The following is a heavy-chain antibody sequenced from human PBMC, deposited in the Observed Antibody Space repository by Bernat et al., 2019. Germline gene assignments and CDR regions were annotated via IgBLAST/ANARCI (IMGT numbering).Heavy chain of an antibody. J-gene: IGHJ6*03. Sequence: QVQLQESGPGLVKPSGTLSPTCAVSGGSISSSNWWSWVRQAPGKGPEGIGEIYHSGSTNYNPSLNGRVTTSIDESTNQYYLKLTSVTAASTAVYYCARYYYYYMDVWGKGTTVTVSS. V-gene: IGHV4-4*02. CDR2: IYHSGST. CDR3: ARYYYYYMDV. CDR1: GGSISSSNW.